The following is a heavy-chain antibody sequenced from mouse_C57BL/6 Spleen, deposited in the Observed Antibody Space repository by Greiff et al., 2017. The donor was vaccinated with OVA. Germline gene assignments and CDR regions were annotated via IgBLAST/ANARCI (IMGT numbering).Heavy chain of an antibody. D-gene: IGHD2-2*01. CDR3: ARRGYGRAMDY. J-gene: IGHJ4*01. Sequence: EVKLMESGGGLVQPGGSLKLSCAASGFTFSDYGMAWVRQAPRTGPEWVAFISNLAYSIYYADTVTGRFTLSRENAKNTLYLEMSSLRSEDTAMYYCARRGYGRAMDYWGQGTSVTVSS. CDR2: ISNLAYSI. V-gene: IGHV5-15*01. CDR1: GFTFSDYG.